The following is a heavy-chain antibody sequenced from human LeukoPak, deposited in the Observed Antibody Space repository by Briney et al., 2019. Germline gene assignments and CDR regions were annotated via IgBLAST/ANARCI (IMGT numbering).Heavy chain of an antibody. CDR1: GGRFSYYA. J-gene: IGHJ6*03. V-gene: IGHV1-69*01. CDR2: IIPIFGTT. Sequence: GSSVKVSCKASGGRFSYYALPWVRQAPGQGFEWMGGIIPIFGTTNYAQKFQGRVTFTADESTTTAYMELSSLRFEDTAVYYCGRGPLKQQLVKPDPDYYYYMDVWGNGTTVTVSS. CDR3: GRGPLKQQLVKPDPDYYYYMDV. D-gene: IGHD6-13*01.